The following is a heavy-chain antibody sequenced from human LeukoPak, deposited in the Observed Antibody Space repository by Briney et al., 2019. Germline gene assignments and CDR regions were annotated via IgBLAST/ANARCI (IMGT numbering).Heavy chain of an antibody. V-gene: IGHV1-18*01. CDR1: GYTFTSYG. Sequence: VASVKVSCKASGYTFTSYGISWVRQAPGQGLEWMGWISAYNGNTNYAQKLQGRVTMTTDTSTSTAYMELRSLRSDDTAVYYCARERGPYDYVWGSYRGYFDYWGQGTLVTVSS. D-gene: IGHD3-16*01. CDR2: ISAYNGNT. J-gene: IGHJ4*02. CDR3: ARERGPYDYVWGSYRGYFDY.